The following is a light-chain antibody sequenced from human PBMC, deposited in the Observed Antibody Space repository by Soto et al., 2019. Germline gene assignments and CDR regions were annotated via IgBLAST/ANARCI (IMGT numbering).Light chain of an antibody. V-gene: IGKV3-20*01. CDR3: QQYGSSPPYT. CDR1: QSVTNY. Sequence: EIFLTQSPDTLSLSPGERATLSCRASQSVTNYIAWYQQRPGQAPRLLIFGASSRASDIPDRFSGSGSGTDFTLTISRLEPEDFVVYYCQQYGSSPPYTFGQGTKLEIK. CDR2: GAS. J-gene: IGKJ2*01.